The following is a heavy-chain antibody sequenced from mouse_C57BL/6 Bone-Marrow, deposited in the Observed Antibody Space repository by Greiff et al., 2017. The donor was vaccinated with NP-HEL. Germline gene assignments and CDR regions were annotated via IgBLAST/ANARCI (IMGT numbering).Heavy chain of an antibody. CDR1: GYAFSSSW. CDR2: IYPGDGDT. Sequence: QVQLQQSGPELVKPGASVKISCKASGYAFSSSWMNWVKQRPGKGLEWIGRIYPGDGDTNYNGKFKGKATLTADKPSSTAYMQLSSLTSEDSAVYFCARRGQLRLPYYFDYWGQGTTLTVSS. J-gene: IGHJ2*01. D-gene: IGHD3-2*02. V-gene: IGHV1-82*01. CDR3: ARRGQLRLPYYFDY.